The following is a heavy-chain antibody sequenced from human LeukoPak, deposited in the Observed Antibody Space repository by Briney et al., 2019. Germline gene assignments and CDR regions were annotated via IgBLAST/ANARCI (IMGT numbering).Heavy chain of an antibody. D-gene: IGHD6-19*01. V-gene: IGHV1-18*04. CDR3: ARSRYSSGWYLNY. Sequence: ASVRVSCKAFGYTFSHYGVNWVRQAPGQGLQWMGWISGSTGNTQYAHNVQGRVTMTTDISTSTAYMELRSLKSDDTAVYFCARSRYSSGWYLNYWGQGTLVSVSS. CDR2: ISGSTGNT. CDR1: GYTFSHYG. J-gene: IGHJ4*02.